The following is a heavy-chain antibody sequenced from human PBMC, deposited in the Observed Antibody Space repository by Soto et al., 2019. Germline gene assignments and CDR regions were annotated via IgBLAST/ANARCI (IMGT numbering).Heavy chain of an antibody. CDR2: ISWDGGST. CDR1: GFTFDDYT. J-gene: IGHJ6*02. V-gene: IGHV3-43*01. D-gene: IGHD3-16*01. Sequence: LRLSCAASGFTFDDYTMHWVRQAPGKGLEWVSLISWDGGSTYYADSVKGRFTISRDNSKNSLYLQMDSLRTEDTALYYCALQGVSGMDVWGQGTTVTVSS. CDR3: ALQGVSGMDV.